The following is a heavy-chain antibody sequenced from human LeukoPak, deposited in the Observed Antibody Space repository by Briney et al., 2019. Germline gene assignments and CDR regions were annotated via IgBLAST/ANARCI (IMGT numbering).Heavy chain of an antibody. J-gene: IGHJ6*04. CDR1: GFTFSNAW. D-gene: IGHD2-2*01. CDR2: TKSKTDGGTT. CDR3: TTAKGYCSSTSCSERDYYYYGMDV. V-gene: IGHV3-15*01. Sequence: GGSLRLSCAASGFTFSNAWMSWVRQAPGKGLEWVGRTKSKTDGGTTDYAAPVKGRFTISRDDSKNTLYLQMNSLKTEDTAVYYCTTAKGYCSSTSCSERDYYYYGMDVWGKGTTVTVSS.